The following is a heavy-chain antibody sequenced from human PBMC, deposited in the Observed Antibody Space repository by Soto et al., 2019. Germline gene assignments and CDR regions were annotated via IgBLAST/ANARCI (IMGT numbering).Heavy chain of an antibody. D-gene: IGHD5-12*01. J-gene: IGHJ4*02. V-gene: IGHV4-31*03. CDR1: GASISSGDYY. Sequence: SETLSLTCTVSGASISSGDYYRSWIRQHPGRGLEWIGYIFYAGGTFYTPSLKSRVTMSVDTSKNQFSLKLTSVTAADTAVYFCARDRGATIFDFWGRGTLVTVSS. CDR3: ARDRGATIFDF. CDR2: IFYAGGT.